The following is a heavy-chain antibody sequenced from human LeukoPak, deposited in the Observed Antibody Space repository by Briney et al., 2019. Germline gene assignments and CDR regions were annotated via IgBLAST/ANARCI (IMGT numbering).Heavy chain of an antibody. J-gene: IGHJ4*02. D-gene: IGHD5-12*01. V-gene: IGHV3-30*18. CDR1: GFTFSSYG. CDR3: AKGSNRGVATIDY. CDR2: ISYDGSNK. Sequence: GRSLRLSCAASGFTFSSYGMHWVHQAPGKGLDWVAVISYDGSNKYYADSVKGRFTISRDNSKNTLFLQMNSLRAEDTAVYYCAKGSNRGVATIDYWGQGTLVTVSS.